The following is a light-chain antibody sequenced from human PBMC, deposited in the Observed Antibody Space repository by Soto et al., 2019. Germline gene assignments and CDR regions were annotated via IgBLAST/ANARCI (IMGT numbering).Light chain of an antibody. CDR1: QSVSSN. Sequence: EIVMTQSPATLSVSPGERATLSCRASQSVSSNLAWYQQKPGQAPTLLIYGASTRATGIPDRFSGSGSGTDFTLTISSLQSEDFAVYYCQQYDSWPPLTFGEGTKVEIK. CDR2: GAS. V-gene: IGKV3-15*01. J-gene: IGKJ1*01. CDR3: QQYDSWPPLT.